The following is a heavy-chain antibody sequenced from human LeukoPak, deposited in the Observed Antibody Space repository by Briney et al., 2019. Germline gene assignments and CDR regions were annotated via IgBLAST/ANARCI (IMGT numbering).Heavy chain of an antibody. CDR2: IIPIFGTA. CDR3: ARRALSSGYTYYYYGMDV. Sequence: GASVKVSCKASGGTFSSYAISWVRQAPGQGLEWMGGIIPIFGTANYAQKFQGRVTITADESTSTAYMELSSLRSEDTAVYYCARRALSSGYTYYYYGMDVWGQGTTVTVSS. CDR1: GGTFSSYA. D-gene: IGHD3-22*01. J-gene: IGHJ6*02. V-gene: IGHV1-69*13.